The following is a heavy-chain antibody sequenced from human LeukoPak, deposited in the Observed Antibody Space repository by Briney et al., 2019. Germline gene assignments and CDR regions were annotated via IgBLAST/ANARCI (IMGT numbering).Heavy chain of an antibody. CDR3: ARDTYAAFDY. J-gene: IGHJ4*02. Sequence: GGSLRLSCVAPGFTSRSYWMYCGRQAPGKGLLWVSHINSDGSTTSYADPVKGRFTISRDNAKSSLYLQMNSLKTEDTAVYFCARDTYAAFDYWGQGTLVTVSS. V-gene: IGHV3-74*01. CDR1: GFTSRSYW. D-gene: IGHD4/OR15-4a*01. CDR2: INSDGSTT.